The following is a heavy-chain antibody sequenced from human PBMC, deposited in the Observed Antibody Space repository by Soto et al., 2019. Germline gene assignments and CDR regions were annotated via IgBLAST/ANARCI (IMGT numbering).Heavy chain of an antibody. CDR2: ISYDGSNK. J-gene: IGHJ5*02. Sequence: QVQLVESGGGVVQPGRSLRLSCAASGFTFSSYGMHWVRQAPGKGLEWVAVISYDGSNKYYADSVKGRFTISRDNSKNTLYLQMNSLRAEDTAVYYCAKARQWLDMDGHWFDPWGQGTRVTVSS. CDR3: AKARQWLDMDGHWFDP. D-gene: IGHD6-19*01. CDR1: GFTFSSYG. V-gene: IGHV3-30*18.